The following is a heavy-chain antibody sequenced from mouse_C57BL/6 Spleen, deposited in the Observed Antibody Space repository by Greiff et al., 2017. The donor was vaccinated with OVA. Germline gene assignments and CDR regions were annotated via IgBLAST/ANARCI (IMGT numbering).Heavy chain of an antibody. J-gene: IGHJ2*01. CDR3: ARGIYYDYDFDY. CDR1: GYTFTSYW. V-gene: IGHV1-64*01. Sequence: VQLQQPGAELVKPGASVKLSCKASGYTFTSYWMHWVKQRPGQGLEWIGMIHPNSGSTNYNEKFKSKATLTVDKSSSTAYMQLSSLTSEDSAVYYCARGIYYDYDFDYWGQGTTLTVSS. D-gene: IGHD2-4*01. CDR2: IHPNSGST.